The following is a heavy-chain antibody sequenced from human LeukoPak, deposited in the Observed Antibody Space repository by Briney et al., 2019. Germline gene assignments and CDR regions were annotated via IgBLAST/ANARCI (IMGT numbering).Heavy chain of an antibody. CDR3: ARDAEVLAATFDY. J-gene: IGHJ4*02. CDR2: IKQDGSEK. CDR1: GFTFSNYW. D-gene: IGHD2-15*01. Sequence: GGSLRLSCADSGFTFSNYWKSWVRQAPGKGLEWVANIKQDGSEKYYVDSVKGRFTISRDNAKNALYLQMNSLRAEDTAFYYCARDAEVLAATFDYWGQGTLVTVSS. V-gene: IGHV3-7*04.